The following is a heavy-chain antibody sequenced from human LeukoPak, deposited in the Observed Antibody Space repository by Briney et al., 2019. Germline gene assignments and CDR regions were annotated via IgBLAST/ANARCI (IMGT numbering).Heavy chain of an antibody. CDR3: ARYSSSWFFDY. Sequence: SETLSLTCTVSGGSIGSGSYYWSWIRQPPGKGLEWIGYIYYSGSTNYNPSLKSRVTISVDTSKNQFSLKLSSVTAADTAVYYCARYSSSWFFDYWGQGTLVTVSS. D-gene: IGHD6-13*01. V-gene: IGHV4-61*01. CDR2: IYYSGST. J-gene: IGHJ4*02. CDR1: GGSIGSGSYY.